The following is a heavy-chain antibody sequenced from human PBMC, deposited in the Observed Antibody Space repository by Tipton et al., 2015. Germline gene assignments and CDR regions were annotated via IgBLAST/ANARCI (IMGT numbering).Heavy chain of an antibody. D-gene: IGHD5-24*01. CDR1: GGPVSSGSYY. V-gene: IGHV4-61*01. Sequence: TLSITCTVSGGPVSSGSYYWSWIRQHPGKGLEWIGYISYTETSHYNASLKSRVTISIDTSKNQFSLKLSSVTAADTAVYYCARDLEHGMDVWGQGTTVTVSS. CDR3: ARDLEHGMDV. CDR2: ISYTETS. J-gene: IGHJ6*02.